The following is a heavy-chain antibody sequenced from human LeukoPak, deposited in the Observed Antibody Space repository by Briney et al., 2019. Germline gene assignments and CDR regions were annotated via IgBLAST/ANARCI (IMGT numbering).Heavy chain of an antibody. Sequence: PSDTVSHICAVCGYSKSRGYYWGWIRQPPGKGLEWIWSIYHSGSTHYHPSLKSPVTISVDTSKNPFSLKLSSVTAADTAVYCCARPIEPEWAGDAFDIWGQGTMVTVSS. CDR3: ARPIEPEWAGDAFDI. V-gene: IGHV4-38-2*01. J-gene: IGHJ3*02. D-gene: IGHD1-14*01. CDR2: IYHSGST. CDR1: GYSKSRGYY.